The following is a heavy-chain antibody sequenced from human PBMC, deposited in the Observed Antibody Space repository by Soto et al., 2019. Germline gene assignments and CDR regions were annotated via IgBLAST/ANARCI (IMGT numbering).Heavy chain of an antibody. Sequence: SETLSLTCTVSGGSISSYYWSWIRQPPGKGLEWIGYIYYSGSTNYNPSLKSRVTISVDTSKNQFSLKLSSVTAADTAVYYCARDSIAAAGDAFDIWGQGTMVTVS. D-gene: IGHD6-13*01. J-gene: IGHJ3*02. CDR1: GGSISSYY. CDR2: IYYSGST. V-gene: IGHV4-59*01. CDR3: ARDSIAAAGDAFDI.